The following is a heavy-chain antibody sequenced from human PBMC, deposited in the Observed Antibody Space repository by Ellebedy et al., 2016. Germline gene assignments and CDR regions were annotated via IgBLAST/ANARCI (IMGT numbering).Heavy chain of an antibody. J-gene: IGHJ4*02. CDR3: ARDYSGFFGY. CDR2: ISSSSSTI. V-gene: IGHV3-48*04. D-gene: IGHD5-12*01. CDR1: GFTFSSYS. Sequence: GESLKISXAASGFTFSSYSMNWVRQAPGKGLEWVSYISSSSSTIYYADSVKGRFTISRDNAKNSLYLQMNSLRAEDTAVYYCARDYSGFFGYWGQGTLVTVSS.